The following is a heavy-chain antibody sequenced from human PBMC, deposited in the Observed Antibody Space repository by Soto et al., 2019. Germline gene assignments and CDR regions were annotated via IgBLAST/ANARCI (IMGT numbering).Heavy chain of an antibody. D-gene: IGHD2-21*01. CDR1: GFTFSSYG. CDR3: ASGTLLYYFDY. J-gene: IGHJ4*02. CDR2: IWYDGSNK. V-gene: IGHV3-33*01. Sequence: QVQLVESGGGVVQPGRSLRLSCAASGFTFSSYGMHWVRQAPGKGLEWVAVIWYDGSNKYYADSVKGRFTISRDNSKNTLYLQMNSLRAEDTAVYYCASGTLLYYFDYWGQGTLVTVSS.